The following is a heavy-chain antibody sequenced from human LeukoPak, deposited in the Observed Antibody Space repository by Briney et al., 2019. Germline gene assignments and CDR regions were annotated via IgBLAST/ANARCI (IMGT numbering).Heavy chain of an antibody. V-gene: IGHV4-61*02. CDR1: GGSISSGSYY. CDR2: ICTSGST. D-gene: IGHD6-19*01. CDR3: AREKFDKYSSGWYDKVDYYYYYMDV. Sequence: PSQTLSLTCTVSGGSISSGSYYWSWIRQPAGKGLEWIGRICTSGSTNYNPSLKSRVTMSVDTSKNQFSLMLSSVTAADTAVYYCAREKFDKYSSGWYDKVDYYYYYMDVWGKGTTVTVSS. J-gene: IGHJ6*03.